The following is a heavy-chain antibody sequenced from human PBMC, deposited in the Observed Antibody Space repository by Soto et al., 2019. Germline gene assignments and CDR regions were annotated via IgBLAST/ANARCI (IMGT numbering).Heavy chain of an antibody. CDR2: ISGSGGST. D-gene: IGHD4-17*01. Sequence: GGSLRLSCAASGFTFSSYAMSWVRQAPGKGLEWVSTISGSGGSTYYADSVTGRFTISRDNSKNTLYLQVNSLRGEDTAIYYCAKEYGDPPSYYFDYWGQGTLVTVSS. V-gene: IGHV3-23*01. CDR1: GFTFSSYA. J-gene: IGHJ4*02. CDR3: AKEYGDPPSYYFDY.